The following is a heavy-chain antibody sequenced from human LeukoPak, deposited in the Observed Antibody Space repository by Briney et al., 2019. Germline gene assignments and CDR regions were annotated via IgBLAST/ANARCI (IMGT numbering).Heavy chain of an antibody. J-gene: IGHJ5*02. Sequence: SETLSLTCTASGGSISTYYWSWIRQPPGKGLEWIGYIYYSGNSNYNPSLKSRVTISVDTSKNQFSLKLSSVTAADTAVYYCAGLGASGNGYLSWFDPWGQGTLVTVSS. CDR2: IYYSGNS. CDR1: GGSISTYY. CDR3: AGLGASGNGYLSWFDP. D-gene: IGHD3-22*01. V-gene: IGHV4-59*01.